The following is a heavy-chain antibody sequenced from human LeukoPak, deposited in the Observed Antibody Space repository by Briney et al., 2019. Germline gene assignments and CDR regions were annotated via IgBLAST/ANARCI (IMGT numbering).Heavy chain of an antibody. CDR2: IYSNGGGI. CDR3: ARDSAASGWSDFDC. J-gene: IGHJ4*02. Sequence: GGSLRLSCAASGFTFSCYAMHWVRQAPGKGLEHISAIYSNGGGIHYADSVKGRFTISRDNSKNTLYLQMGSLRAEDMAVYYCARDSAASGWSDFDCWGQGTLVTAAS. CDR1: GFTFSCYA. D-gene: IGHD6-19*01. V-gene: IGHV3-64*02.